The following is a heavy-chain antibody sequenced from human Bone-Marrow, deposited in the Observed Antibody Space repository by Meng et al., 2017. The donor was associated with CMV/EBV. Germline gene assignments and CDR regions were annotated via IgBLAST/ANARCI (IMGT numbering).Heavy chain of an antibody. V-gene: IGHV3-9*03. CDR3: VKSTRYSGYELGIFDY. D-gene: IGHD5-12*01. CDR2: ISWNSGTM. J-gene: IGHJ4*02. CDR1: GFTFDDFA. Sequence: SLKISCAASGFTFDDFAMHWVRQAPGKGLEWVSGISWNSGTMGYADSVKGRFTISRDNAKSALYLQMSSLRSEDMALYYCVKSTRYSGYELGIFDYWGQGTLVTVSS.